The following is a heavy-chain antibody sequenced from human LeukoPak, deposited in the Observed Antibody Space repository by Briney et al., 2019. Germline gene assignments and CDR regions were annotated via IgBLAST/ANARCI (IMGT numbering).Heavy chain of an antibody. Sequence: SETLSLTCTVSGGSISSYYWSWIRQPPGKGLEWIGYIYYSGSTYYNPSLKSRVTISVDTSKNQFSLKLSSVTAADTAVYYCARGISNGWSDAFDIWGQGTMVTVSS. CDR1: GGSISSYY. CDR2: IYYSGST. D-gene: IGHD6-19*01. V-gene: IGHV4-59*12. CDR3: ARGISNGWSDAFDI. J-gene: IGHJ3*02.